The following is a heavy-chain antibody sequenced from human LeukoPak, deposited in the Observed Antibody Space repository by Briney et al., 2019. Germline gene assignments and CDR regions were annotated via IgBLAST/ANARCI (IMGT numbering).Heavy chain of an antibody. J-gene: IGHJ4*02. V-gene: IGHV3-7*01. D-gene: IGHD3-22*01. CDR1: GFTFSSYW. CDR3: ARAPPYYSDSSGYYDC. Sequence: GGSLRLSCVASGFTFSSYWMSWVRQAPGKGLEWVANINQDGSEKYDVDSAKGRFTISRDNSKNTLYLQMNSLRADDTAVYYCARAPPYYSDSSGYYDCWGQGALVTVSS. CDR2: INQDGSEK.